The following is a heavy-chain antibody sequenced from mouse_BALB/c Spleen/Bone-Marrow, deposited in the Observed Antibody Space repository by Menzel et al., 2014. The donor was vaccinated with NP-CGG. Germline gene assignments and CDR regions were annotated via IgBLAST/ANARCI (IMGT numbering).Heavy chain of an antibody. J-gene: IGHJ3*01. CDR1: GYTFTSYY. D-gene: IGHD2-13*01. V-gene: IGHV1S81*02. Sequence: QVQLQQSGAELVKPGASVKLSCKASGYTFTSYYMYWVKQRPGQGLEWIGGINPSNGGTNFNEKFKSKATLTVDKSSSTAYMQLSSLTSVDSAVYYCTREGDSPFAYWGQGTLVTVSA. CDR3: TREGDSPFAY. CDR2: INPSNGGT.